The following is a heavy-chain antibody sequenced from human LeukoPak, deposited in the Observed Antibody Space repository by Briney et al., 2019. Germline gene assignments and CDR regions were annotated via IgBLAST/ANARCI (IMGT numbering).Heavy chain of an antibody. V-gene: IGHV1-69*05. Sequence: SVKVSCKASGGTFRSYAISWVRQAPGQGLEWMGGIIPIFGTANYAQKFQGRVTITTDESTSTAYMELSSLRSEDTAVYYCARGAEYSSSSGFDWFDPWGQGTLVTVSS. D-gene: IGHD6-6*01. CDR3: ARGAEYSSSSGFDWFDP. CDR1: GGTFRSYA. CDR2: IIPIFGTA. J-gene: IGHJ5*02.